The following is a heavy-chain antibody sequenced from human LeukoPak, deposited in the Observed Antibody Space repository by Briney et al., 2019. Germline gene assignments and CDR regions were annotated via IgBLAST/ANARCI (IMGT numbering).Heavy chain of an antibody. CDR3: ARQPPQYYGMDV. J-gene: IGHJ6*02. V-gene: IGHV4-4*07. CDR2: IYTSGST. Sequence: NLSETLSLTCTVSGSSFSNYYWSWIRPPAGKRLEWIGRIYTSGSTNYNPSVKSRVTMSVDTSNNQFSLKLTSVTAADTAVYYCARQPPQYYGMDVWGQGTTVTVSS. D-gene: IGHD1-14*01. CDR1: GSSFSNYY.